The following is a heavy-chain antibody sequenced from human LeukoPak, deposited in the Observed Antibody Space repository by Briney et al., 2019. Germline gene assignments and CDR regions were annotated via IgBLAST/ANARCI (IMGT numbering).Heavy chain of an antibody. CDR3: GKGLAYTYPYSGNMDV. Sequence: GGSLRLSCAASGFTFSNHGMHWVRQAPGKGLEWVAFIRYDGTDKYYADSVKGRFTISRDNSENTVSLQLNSLRVEDTAVYYCGKGLAYTYPYSGNMDVWGKGTTVAISS. CDR2: IRYDGTDK. CDR1: GFTFSNHG. J-gene: IGHJ6*03. V-gene: IGHV3-30*02. D-gene: IGHD5-18*01.